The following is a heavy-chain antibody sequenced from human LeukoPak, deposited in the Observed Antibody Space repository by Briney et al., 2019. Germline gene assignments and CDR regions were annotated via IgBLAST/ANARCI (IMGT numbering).Heavy chain of an antibody. CDR2: ISSSSGTTK. Sequence: GGSLRLSCAASGFTFSDYYVTWIRQAPGKGLEWVSHISSSSGTTKEYAGSVKGRFTISRDNAKNSLYLQMNSLRVEDTAVYYCARDKRDYTFDYWGQGTLVTVSS. CDR3: ARDKRDYTFDY. D-gene: IGHD4-11*01. CDR1: GFTFSDYY. J-gene: IGHJ4*02. V-gene: IGHV3-11*01.